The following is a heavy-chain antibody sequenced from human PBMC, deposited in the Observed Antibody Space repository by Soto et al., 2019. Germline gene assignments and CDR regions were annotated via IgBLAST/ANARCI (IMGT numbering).Heavy chain of an antibody. Sequence: SLRLSCAASVFTFRSYAMHWVRQAPGKGLEWVAAISDGGSNNYYTDSVKGRFTISRDNSKETLYLQMNSLRGEDTAVYYCAKTQEIGTTYYFDYWGLGTQVTVSS. CDR3: AKTQEIGTTYYFDY. CDR1: VFTFRSYA. D-gene: IGHD1-7*01. J-gene: IGHJ4*02. V-gene: IGHV3-30*18. CDR2: ISDGGSNN.